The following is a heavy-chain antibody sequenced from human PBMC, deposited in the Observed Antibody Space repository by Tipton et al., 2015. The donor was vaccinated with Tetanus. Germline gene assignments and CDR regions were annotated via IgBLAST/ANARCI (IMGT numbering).Heavy chain of an antibody. CDR1: GFTFSTSW. J-gene: IGHJ4*02. CDR2: IKSDGITT. CDR3: AKFDGYDYWYFDY. D-gene: IGHD5-12*01. V-gene: IGHV3-74*01. Sequence: SLRLSCVASGFTFSTSWMHWVRQVPGKGLEWVSRIKSDGITTSYLDSVKGRFTISRDNSKNTLSLQMSSLRAEDTAVYYCAKFDGYDYWYFDYWGQGTLVTVSS.